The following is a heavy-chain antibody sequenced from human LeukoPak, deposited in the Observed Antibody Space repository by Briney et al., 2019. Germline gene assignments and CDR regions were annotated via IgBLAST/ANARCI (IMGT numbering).Heavy chain of an antibody. CDR3: TRVTNSGYDSGNFGY. CDR2: ISGSGGTT. V-gene: IGHV3-23*01. CDR1: GLIFNTYG. J-gene: IGHJ4*02. Sequence: GGTLRLSCAASGLIFNTYGMNWVRQAPGKGLEWVSSISGSGGTTYYADSVKGRFTISRDNAKKSLFLQMNSLRAEDTAVYYCTRVTNSGYDSGNFGYWGQGTLVTVSS. D-gene: IGHD5-12*01.